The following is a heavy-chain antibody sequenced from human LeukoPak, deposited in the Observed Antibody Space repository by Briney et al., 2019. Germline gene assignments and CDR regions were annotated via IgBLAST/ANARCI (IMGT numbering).Heavy chain of an antibody. Sequence: SETLSLTCTVSGGSISSTGCYWDWIRQPPGKGLEWLGSIYYSETTYYNSSLKSRVTISLNMSKNQFSLRLNSVTAADTAVYYCARQVSDYYYYYIDVWGKGATVTVSS. CDR2: IYYSETT. J-gene: IGHJ6*03. D-gene: IGHD5/OR15-5a*01. CDR1: GGSISSTGCY. CDR3: ARQVSDYYYYYIDV. V-gene: IGHV4-39*01.